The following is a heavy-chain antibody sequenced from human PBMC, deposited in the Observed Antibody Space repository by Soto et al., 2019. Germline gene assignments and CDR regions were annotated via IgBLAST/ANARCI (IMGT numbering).Heavy chain of an antibody. Sequence: PGGSLRLSCAASGFTFSSYGMHWVRQSPGKGLEWVAVISYDGSNKYYADSVKCGFTISRDNSKNTLYLQMNSLRAEDTAVYYCAKDSGIAAAGTGQGFDYWGQGTLVTVS. V-gene: IGHV3-30*18. CDR2: ISYDGSNK. CDR3: AKDSGIAAAGTGQGFDY. CDR1: GFTFSSYG. J-gene: IGHJ4*02. D-gene: IGHD6-13*01.